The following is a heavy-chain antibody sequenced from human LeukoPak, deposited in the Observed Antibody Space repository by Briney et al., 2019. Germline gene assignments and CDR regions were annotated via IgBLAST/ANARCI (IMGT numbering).Heavy chain of an antibody. V-gene: IGHV3-7*01. Sequence: GGSLRLSCAASGFTFSSYWMSWVRQAPGKGLEWVANIKQDGSEKYYVDSVKGRFTISRDNAKNSLYLQMNSLRAEDTAVYYCARDKGYSGYDLTYYYYGMDVWGQGTTVTVSS. CDR2: IKQDGSEK. J-gene: IGHJ6*02. CDR3: ARDKGYSGYDLTYYYYGMDV. CDR1: GFTFSSYW. D-gene: IGHD5-12*01.